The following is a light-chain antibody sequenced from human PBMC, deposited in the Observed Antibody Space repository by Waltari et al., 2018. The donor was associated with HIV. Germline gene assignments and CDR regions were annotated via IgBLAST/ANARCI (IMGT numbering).Light chain of an antibody. Sequence: SSELTQDPVVSVALGQTVRIRCQGDSLRKYYASWYQQKPGQAPVLVIYDKTNRPSGIPDRFSGSSSGDTASLTITGAQAEDEADYYCHSRDSAANLRVVFGGGTRVTVL. CDR1: SLRKYY. CDR2: DKT. CDR3: HSRDSAANLRVV. V-gene: IGLV3-19*01. J-gene: IGLJ2*01.